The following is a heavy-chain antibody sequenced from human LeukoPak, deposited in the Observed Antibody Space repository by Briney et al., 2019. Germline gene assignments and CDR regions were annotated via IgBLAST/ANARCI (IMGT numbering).Heavy chain of an antibody. CDR3: ARDRYSSSSRYYYSMDV. D-gene: IGHD6-6*01. CDR1: GGTFSSYA. V-gene: IGHV1-69*04. J-gene: IGHJ6*02. CDR2: IIPIFGIA. Sequence: ASVKVSCKASGGTFSSYAISWVRQAPGQGLEWMGRIIPIFGIANYAQNFQGRVTITADKSTSTAFMELSSLRSEDAAVYFCARDRYSSSSRYYYSMDVWGQGTTVTVSS.